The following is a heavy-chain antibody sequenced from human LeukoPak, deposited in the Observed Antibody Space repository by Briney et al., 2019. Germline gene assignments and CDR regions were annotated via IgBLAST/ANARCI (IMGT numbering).Heavy chain of an antibody. D-gene: IGHD2-2*03. CDR2: IYYSGST. J-gene: IGHJ4*02. CDR3: ARHSRLDKSSLSWADY. V-gene: IGHV4-59*08. CDR1: GGSISNYY. Sequence: SETLSLTRTVSGGSISNYYWSWIRQPPGKGLEWIGYIYYSGSTNYNPSLKSRITISVDTSKNQFSLRLSSVTAADTAVYYCARHSRLDKSSLSWADYWGQGTLVTVSS.